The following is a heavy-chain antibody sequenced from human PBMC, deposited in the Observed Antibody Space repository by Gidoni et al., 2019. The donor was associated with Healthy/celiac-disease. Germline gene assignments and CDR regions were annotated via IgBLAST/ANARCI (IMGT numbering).Heavy chain of an antibody. Sequence: QVQLQQWGAGLLKPSETLSLTCAVYSGSFSGYYWSWIRQPPEKGLEWIGEINHSGSTNYNPSLKSRVTISVDTSKNQFSLKLRSVTAAYTAVYYCARAYYDFWSGAGFDYCGQGTLVTVSS. CDR1: SGSFSGYY. D-gene: IGHD3-3*01. CDR2: INHSGST. V-gene: IGHV4-34*01. CDR3: ARAYYDFWSGAGFDY. J-gene: IGHJ4*02.